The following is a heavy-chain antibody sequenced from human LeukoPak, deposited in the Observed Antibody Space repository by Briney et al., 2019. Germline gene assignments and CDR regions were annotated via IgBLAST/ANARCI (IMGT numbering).Heavy chain of an antibody. J-gene: IGHJ4*02. V-gene: IGHV3-23*01. CDR2: VVGDSVT. CDR3: AKGNTHWELYDY. D-gene: IGHD4-23*01. Sequence: PGGSLRLSCAASGFLSSSFAMSWVRQAPGKGLEWVLAVVGDSVTFYRDTVKGRFTISRDNSKNTVYLQMNSLRAEDTAIYYCAKGNTHWELYDYWGQGTLVTVAS. CDR1: GFLSSSFA.